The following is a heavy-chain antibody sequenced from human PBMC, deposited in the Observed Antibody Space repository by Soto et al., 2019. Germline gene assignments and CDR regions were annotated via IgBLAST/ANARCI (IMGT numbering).Heavy chain of an antibody. CDR3: ARDPMVTSNWFDT. Sequence: QVRLVQSGSEVKKPGASVKVSCKASGYTFTSYGFSWVRQAPGQGLEWVGWISAHHGDTNYAQKFQGRVTMTTDTSTSSAYMELRSLRSDDTAVYYCARDPMVTSNWFDTWGQGTLVTVSS. CDR2: ISAHHGDT. D-gene: IGHD4-17*01. J-gene: IGHJ5*02. CDR1: GYTFTSYG. V-gene: IGHV1-18*01.